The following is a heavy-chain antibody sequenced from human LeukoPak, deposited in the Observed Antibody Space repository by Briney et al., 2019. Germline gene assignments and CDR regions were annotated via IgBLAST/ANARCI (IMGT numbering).Heavy chain of an antibody. J-gene: IGHJ4*02. CDR3: ARDVFGGSSGFDY. CDR2: ISSSGSTI. CDR1: GFTFSNYE. V-gene: IGHV3-48*03. D-gene: IGHD6-6*01. Sequence: GGSVTLSCAASGFTFSNYEMNWLRQAPGKGLEGFLYISSSGSTIYYADSVKGRFTISRDNAKNSLYLQMNSLRAEDTAVYYCARDVFGGSSGFDYWGQGTLVTVSS.